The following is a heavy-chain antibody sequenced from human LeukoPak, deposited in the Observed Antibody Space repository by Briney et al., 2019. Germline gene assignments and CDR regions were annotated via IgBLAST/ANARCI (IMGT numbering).Heavy chain of an antibody. V-gene: IGHV4-4*07. CDR3: ARDSYDFWSGYYTFDY. CDR2: IYTSGST. CDR1: GGSISSYY. D-gene: IGHD3-3*01. Sequence: SETLSLTCTVSGGSISSYYWSWIRQPAGKGLEWIGRIYTSGSTNYNPSLKSRVTMSVDTSKSQFSLKLGSVTAADTAVYYCARDSYDFWSGYYTFDYWGQGTLVTVSS. J-gene: IGHJ4*02.